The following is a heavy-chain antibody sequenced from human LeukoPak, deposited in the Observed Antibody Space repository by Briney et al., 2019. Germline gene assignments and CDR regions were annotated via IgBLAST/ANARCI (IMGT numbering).Heavy chain of an antibody. CDR1: GGTFSSYA. Sequence: SVKVSCKASGGTFSSYAISWVRQAPGQGLEWMGGIIPIFGTANYAQKFQGRVTITTDESTSTAYMEVTSLRSVDTAVYYCARDDGSATMGFDSWGQGTLVSVSS. V-gene: IGHV1-69*05. D-gene: IGHD1-26*01. CDR2: IIPIFGTA. J-gene: IGHJ4*02. CDR3: ARDDGSATMGFDS.